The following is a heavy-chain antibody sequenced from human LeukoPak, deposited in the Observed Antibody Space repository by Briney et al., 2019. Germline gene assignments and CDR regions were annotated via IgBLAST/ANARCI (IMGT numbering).Heavy chain of an antibody. CDR1: GYTFTSYY. J-gene: IGHJ4*02. D-gene: IGHD3-22*01. CDR2: INPSGGST. V-gene: IGHV1-46*01. CDR3: ATYYYDSSGSEHFDY. Sequence: ASVKVSCKASGYTFTSYYMHWVRQAPGQGLEWMGIINPSGGSTSYAQKFQGRVTMTRDTSTSTVYMELSSLRSEDTAVYYCATYYYDSSGSEHFDYWGQGTLVTVSS.